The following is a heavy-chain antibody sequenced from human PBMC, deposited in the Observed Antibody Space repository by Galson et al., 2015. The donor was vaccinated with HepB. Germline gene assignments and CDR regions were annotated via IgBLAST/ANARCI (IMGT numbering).Heavy chain of an antibody. CDR2: ISSSGSTI. J-gene: IGHJ3*02. Sequence: SLRLSCAASGFTFSSYEMNWVRQAPGKGLEWVSYISSSGSTIYYADSVKGRFTISRDNAKNSLYLQMNSLRAEDTAVYYCAGVLPSDYYDSSGSEGADAFDIWGQGTMVTVSS. V-gene: IGHV3-48*03. CDR3: AGVLPSDYYDSSGSEGADAFDI. D-gene: IGHD3-22*01. CDR1: GFTFSSYE.